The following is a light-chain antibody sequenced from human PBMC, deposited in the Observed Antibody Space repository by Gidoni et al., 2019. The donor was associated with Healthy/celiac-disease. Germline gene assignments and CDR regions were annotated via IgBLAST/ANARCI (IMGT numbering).Light chain of an antibody. J-gene: IGLJ2*01. CDR1: SLRSYY. V-gene: IGLV3-19*01. CDR2: GKN. Sequence: SSELTQDPAVSVAFGQTVRITCQGDSLRSYYASWYQQKPGQAPVLVIYGKNNRPSGIPDRFSGSSSGNTASLTITGAQAEDEADYYCNSRDSSGNRGVFGGGTKLTVL. CDR3: NSRDSSGNRGV.